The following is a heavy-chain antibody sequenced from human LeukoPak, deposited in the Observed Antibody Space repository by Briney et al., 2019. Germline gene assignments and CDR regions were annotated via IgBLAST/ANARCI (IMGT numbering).Heavy chain of an antibody. CDR2: INHSGGT. D-gene: IGHD2-2*01. Sequence: PSETLSLTCSVYGGSFSGYYWSWIRQPPGMGLEWIVEINHSGGTNYNPSLKRRVTISVDLSKNQFSLNVSSVTAADTAVYFCARGGRVPTARRFKAGNWFDPWGHGTLVTVSS. CDR1: GGSFSGYY. V-gene: IGHV4-34*01. CDR3: ARGGRVPTARRFKAGNWFDP. J-gene: IGHJ5*02.